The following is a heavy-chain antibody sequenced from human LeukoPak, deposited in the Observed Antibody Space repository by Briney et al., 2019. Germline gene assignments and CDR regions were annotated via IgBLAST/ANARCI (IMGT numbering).Heavy chain of an antibody. Sequence: PSETLSLTCTVSGGSISSYYWSWIRQPAGKGLEWIGRIYTSGSTNYNPSLKSRVTMSVDTSKNQFSLKLSSVTAADTAVYYCARGSWSGSYSSDAFDIWGQGTLVTVSS. CDR1: GGSISSYY. V-gene: IGHV4-4*07. CDR2: IYTSGST. CDR3: ARGSWSGSYSSDAFDI. D-gene: IGHD1-26*01. J-gene: IGHJ3*02.